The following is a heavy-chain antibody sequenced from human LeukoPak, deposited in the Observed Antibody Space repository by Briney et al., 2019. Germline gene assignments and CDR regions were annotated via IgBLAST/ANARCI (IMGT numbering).Heavy chain of an antibody. CDR3: ARDESD. J-gene: IGHJ4*02. Sequence: ASVKVSCKASGYTFTNYAIHWVRQAPGQRLEWMGWINTGNGDTKYSQKFQGSVTITRETSASTAYMELSGLTSEDTAAYYCARDESDWGQGTLVIVSS. CDR2: INTGNGDT. CDR1: GYTFTNYA. V-gene: IGHV1-3*04.